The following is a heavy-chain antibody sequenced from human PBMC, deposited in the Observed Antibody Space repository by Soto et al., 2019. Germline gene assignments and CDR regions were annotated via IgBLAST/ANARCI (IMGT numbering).Heavy chain of an antibody. Sequence: SVKVSCKASGYTFTSYYMHWVRQAPGQGLEWMGIINPSGGSTSYAQKFQGRVTMTRDTSTSTVYMELSSLRSEDTAVYDCASALSWFGEFSGNNWFDPWGQGTLVTVSS. D-gene: IGHD3-10*01. CDR3: ASALSWFGEFSGNNWFDP. CDR1: GYTFTSYY. CDR2: INPSGGST. V-gene: IGHV1-46*01. J-gene: IGHJ5*02.